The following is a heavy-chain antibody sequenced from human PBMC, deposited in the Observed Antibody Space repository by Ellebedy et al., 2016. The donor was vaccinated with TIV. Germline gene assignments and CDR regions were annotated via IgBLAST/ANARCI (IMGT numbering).Heavy chain of an antibody. V-gene: IGHV3-30*03. J-gene: IGHJ5*02. CDR2: ISNDANNK. CDR1: GFTFSSYD. D-gene: IGHD2-15*01. Sequence: GESLKISCAASGFTFSSYDMHWVRQAPGKGLEWLALISNDANNKYYADSVKGRFTISRDNAKNTLYLQLNSLRAEDTAVYYCATLTLAGPDRWGQGTLVTVSS. CDR3: ATLTLAGPDR.